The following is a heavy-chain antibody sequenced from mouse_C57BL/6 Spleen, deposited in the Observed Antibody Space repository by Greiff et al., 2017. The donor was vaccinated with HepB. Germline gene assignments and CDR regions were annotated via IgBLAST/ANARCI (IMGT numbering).Heavy chain of an antibody. CDR1: GFSLTSYG. J-gene: IGHJ4*01. Sequence: VQLVESGPGLVQPSQSLSITCTVSGFSLTSYGVHWVRQSPGKGLEWLGVIWSGGSTDYNAAFISRLSISKDNSKSQVFFKMNSLQADDTAIYYCARNSDDYDGDYYAMDYWGQGTSVTVSS. CDR3: ARNSDDYDGDYYAMDY. D-gene: IGHD2-4*01. V-gene: IGHV2-2*01. CDR2: IWSGGST.